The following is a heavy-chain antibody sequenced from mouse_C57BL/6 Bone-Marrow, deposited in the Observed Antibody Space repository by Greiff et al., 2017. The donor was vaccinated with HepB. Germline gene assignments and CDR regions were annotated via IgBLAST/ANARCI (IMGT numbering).Heavy chain of an antibody. CDR1: GFNIKDYY. D-gene: IGHD2-3*01. Sequence: EVQLQQSGAELVRPGASVKLSCTASGFNIKDYYMHWVKQRPEQGLEWIGWIHPENGDTEYASKFQGTATITANTSSTTAYLQLSSRTSEDTAVYYCTTDTDVYSPAGFAYWGKGALVTVSA. J-gene: IGHJ3*01. CDR3: TTDTDVYSPAGFAY. CDR2: IHPENGDT. V-gene: IGHV14-4*01.